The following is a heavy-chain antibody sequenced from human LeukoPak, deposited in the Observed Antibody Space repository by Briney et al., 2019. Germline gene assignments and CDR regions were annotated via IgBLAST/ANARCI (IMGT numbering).Heavy chain of an antibody. J-gene: IGHJ4*02. Sequence: GGSLRLSCAASGFTFSSYAMSWVRQAPGKGLEWVSAISGSGGSTYYADSVKGRFTISRDNSKNTLYLQMNSLRAEDTAVYYCAKAREYYYDASSDYWGQGTLVTVSS. CDR1: GFTFSSYA. V-gene: IGHV3-23*01. CDR2: ISGSGGST. D-gene: IGHD3-22*01. CDR3: AKAREYYYDASSDY.